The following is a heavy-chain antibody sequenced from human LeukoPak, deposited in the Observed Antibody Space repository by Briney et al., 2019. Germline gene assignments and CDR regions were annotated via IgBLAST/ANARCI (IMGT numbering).Heavy chain of an antibody. CDR1: GGSISSGDYY. Sequence: SETLSLTCTVSGGSISSGDYYWSWIRQPPGKGLEWIGYIYYSGSTYYNPSLKSRVTISIDTSKNQFSLKLSSVTAADTAVYYCASGVVVPAAFMDVWGKGTTVTVSS. V-gene: IGHV4-30-4*02. D-gene: IGHD2-2*01. CDR3: ASGVVVPAAFMDV. CDR2: IYYSGST. J-gene: IGHJ6*03.